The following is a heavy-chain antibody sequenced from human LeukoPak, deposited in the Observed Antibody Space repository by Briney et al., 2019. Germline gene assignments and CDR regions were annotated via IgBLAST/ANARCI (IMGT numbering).Heavy chain of an antibody. CDR2: ISSSGSTK. Sequence: GGSLRPSLAASGFIFSDYYMSWIRQAPGKGLELVSYISSSGSTKYYADSVKGRFTISRDNAKNSYLQMNSLRAEDTAVYYCARDGHAYGRGSPHYWGQGTLVAVSS. J-gene: IGHJ4*02. D-gene: IGHD3-10*01. V-gene: IGHV3-11*01. CDR1: GFIFSDYY. CDR3: ARDGHAYGRGSPHY.